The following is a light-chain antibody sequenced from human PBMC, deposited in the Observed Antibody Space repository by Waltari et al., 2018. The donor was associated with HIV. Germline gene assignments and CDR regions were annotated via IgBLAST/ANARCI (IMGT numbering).Light chain of an antibody. V-gene: IGKV3-15*01. CDR2: GAS. CDR3: HQYDNWPPWT. J-gene: IGKJ1*01. CDR1: QSVSSN. Sequence: EVVMTQSPATLSVSPGERATLSCRASQSVSSNLAWYQQKPDQAPRLLIYGASTRASGIPARFSGSGSVTEFTLTISSLQSEDFAVYYCHQYDNWPPWTFGQGTKVEIK.